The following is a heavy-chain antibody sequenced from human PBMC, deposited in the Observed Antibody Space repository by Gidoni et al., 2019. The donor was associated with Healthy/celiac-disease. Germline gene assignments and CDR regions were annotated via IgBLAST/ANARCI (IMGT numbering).Heavy chain of an antibody. Sequence: QVQLVESGGGVVQPGRSLRLSCAASGFTFSSYGMHWVGQAPGKGLEWVAVIWYDGSNKYYADSVKGRFTISRDNSKNTLYLQMNSLRAEDTAVYYCARDSGSWNNWFDPWGQGTLVTVSS. CDR3: ARDSGSWNNWFDP. D-gene: IGHD6-13*01. V-gene: IGHV3-33*01. CDR2: IWYDGSNK. J-gene: IGHJ5*02. CDR1: GFTFSSYG.